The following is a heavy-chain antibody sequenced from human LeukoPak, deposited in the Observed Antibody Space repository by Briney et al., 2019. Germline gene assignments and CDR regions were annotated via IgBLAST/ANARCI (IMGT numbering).Heavy chain of an antibody. CDR1: GYTFTSYD. V-gene: IGHV1-8*01. J-gene: IGHJ4*01. D-gene: IGHD5-24*01. CDR2: MNPNSGNT. Sequence: GASVKVSCKASGYTFTSYDINWVRQATGQGLEWMGWMNPNSGNTGYAQKFQGRVTMTRNTSISTAYMELSSLRSEDTAVYYCATAGGEMATIEGFDYWGQGTLVTVPS. CDR3: ATAGGEMATIEGFDY.